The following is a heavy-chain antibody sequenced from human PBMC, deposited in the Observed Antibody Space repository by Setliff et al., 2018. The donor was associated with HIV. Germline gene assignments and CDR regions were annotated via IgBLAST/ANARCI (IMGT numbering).Heavy chain of an antibody. Sequence: SETLSLTCTVSGGSISSGSYYWSWIRQPPGKGLEWMGYVFYTGFAAYNPSLKSRVTISIDTSKNQFSLKLSSVTAADTAVYYCARALGGSGWSIDCWGQGTLVTVSS. CDR3: ARALGGSGWSIDC. V-gene: IGHV4-61*01. J-gene: IGHJ4*02. CDR2: VFYTGFA. D-gene: IGHD6-19*01. CDR1: GGSISSGSYY.